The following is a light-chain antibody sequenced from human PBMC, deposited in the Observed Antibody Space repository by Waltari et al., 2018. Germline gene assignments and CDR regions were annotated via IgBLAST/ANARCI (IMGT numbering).Light chain of an antibody. Sequence: DIVMTQSPDSLAVSLGERATINCKSSQSVLYSSDNRNYLAWYQQKPGQPPNLFIYWASTRESGVPDRFSGSGSVTDFTLTISSLQAEDVAVYYCQQYYITPLSFGGGTKVEIK. CDR1: QSVLYSSDNRNY. CDR3: QQYYITPLS. J-gene: IGKJ4*01. V-gene: IGKV4-1*01. CDR2: WAS.